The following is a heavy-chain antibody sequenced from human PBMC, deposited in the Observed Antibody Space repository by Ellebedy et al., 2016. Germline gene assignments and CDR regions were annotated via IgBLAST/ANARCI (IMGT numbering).Heavy chain of an antibody. CDR2: INAGNGNT. CDR1: GYTFTSYG. V-gene: IGHV1-3*01. CDR3: AREGDYYYGMDV. D-gene: IGHD3-16*01. J-gene: IGHJ6*02. Sequence: ASVKVSXKASGYTFTSYGISWVRQAPGQRLEWMGWINAGNGNTKYSQKFQGRVTITRDTSASTAYMELSSLRSEDTAVYYCAREGDYYYGMDVWGQGTTVTVSS.